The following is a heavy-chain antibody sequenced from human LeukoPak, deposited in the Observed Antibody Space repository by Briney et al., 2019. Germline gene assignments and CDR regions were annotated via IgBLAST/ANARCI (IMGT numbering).Heavy chain of an antibody. J-gene: IGHJ4*02. D-gene: IGHD5-12*01. CDR1: GYTFTSYG. V-gene: IGHV1-18*01. Sequence: GASVKVSCKASGYTFTSYGISWVRQAPGQGLEWMGWISAYNGNTDYAQKLQGRVTMTTDTSTSTAYMELRSLRSDDTAVYYCAREGPPLYSGYDYPYFDYWGQGTLVTVSS. CDR2: ISAYNGNT. CDR3: AREGPPLYSGYDYPYFDY.